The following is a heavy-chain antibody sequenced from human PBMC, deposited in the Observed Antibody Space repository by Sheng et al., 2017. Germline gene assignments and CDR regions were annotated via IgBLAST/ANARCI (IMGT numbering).Heavy chain of an antibody. CDR3: ARVGYDSSGYYYFLWFDP. Sequence: QVQLQESGPGLVKPSQTLSLTCTVSGGSISSGGYYWSWIRQHPGKGLEWIGYIYYSGSTYYNPSLKSRVTISVDTSKNQFSLKLSSVTAADTAVYYCARVGYDSSGYYYFLWFDPWGQGTLVTVSS. CDR2: IYYSGST. V-gene: IGHV4-31*03. J-gene: IGHJ5*02. D-gene: IGHD3-22*01. CDR1: GGSISSGGYY.